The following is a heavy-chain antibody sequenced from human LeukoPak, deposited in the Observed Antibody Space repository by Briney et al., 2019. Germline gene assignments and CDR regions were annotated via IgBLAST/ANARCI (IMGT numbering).Heavy chain of an antibody. Sequence: GGSLRLSCAASGFTFSSYAMSWVRQAPGKGLEWVSYISSSSTNIYYADSVKGRFTISRDNAKNSLYLQMNSLRVEDTAVYYCARAVVGARCLDYWGQGTLVTVSS. J-gene: IGHJ4*02. D-gene: IGHD1-26*01. CDR3: ARAVVGARCLDY. CDR2: ISSSSTNI. CDR1: GFTFSSYA. V-gene: IGHV3-48*04.